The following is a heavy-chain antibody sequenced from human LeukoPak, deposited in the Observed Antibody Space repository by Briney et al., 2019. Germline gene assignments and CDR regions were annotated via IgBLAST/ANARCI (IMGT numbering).Heavy chain of an antibody. V-gene: IGHV3-30*03. J-gene: IGHJ4*02. Sequence: GGSLRLSCAASGFTFSTYGMHWVRQAPGKGLEWVAVISYDGSNQDYADSVKGRFTIYRDNSKNTLYLQVSSLRAEDTAVYYCARDRWYDGSGYIAAFDYWGQGTLVTVS. CDR1: GFTFSTYG. CDR2: ISYDGSNQ. CDR3: ARDRWYDGSGYIAAFDY. D-gene: IGHD3-22*01.